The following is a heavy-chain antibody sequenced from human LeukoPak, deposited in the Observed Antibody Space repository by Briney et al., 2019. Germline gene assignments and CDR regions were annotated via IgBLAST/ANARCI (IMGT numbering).Heavy chain of an antibody. J-gene: IGHJ4*02. D-gene: IGHD1-26*01. V-gene: IGHV1-2*02. CDR1: GYTFTDYY. Sequence: ASVKVSCKTSGYTFTDYYIHWVRQAPGQGLEWMGWINPNSGGTNYARKFQGRVTMTGDTSISTAYMELSRLRSDDTAVYYCAGGIGRYSSSFFDYWGQGTLVTVSS. CDR2: INPNSGGT. CDR3: AGGIGRYSSSFFDY.